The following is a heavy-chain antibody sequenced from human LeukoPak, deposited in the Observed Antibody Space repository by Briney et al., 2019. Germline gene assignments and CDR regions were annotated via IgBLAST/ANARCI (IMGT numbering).Heavy chain of an antibody. J-gene: IGHJ5*02. D-gene: IGHD7-27*01. CDR1: GFTFSSYG. CDR2: ISYDGSNK. V-gene: IGHV3-30*03. CDR3: VRALGDA. Sequence: GGSLRLSCAASGFTFSSYGMHWVRQAPGKGLEWVAVISYDGSNKYYADSVKGRFTISRDNSKNMLYLQMNSLRADDTALYYCVRALGDAWGQGTLVTVSS.